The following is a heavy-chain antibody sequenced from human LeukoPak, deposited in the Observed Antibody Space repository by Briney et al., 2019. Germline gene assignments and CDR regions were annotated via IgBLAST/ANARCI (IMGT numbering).Heavy chain of an antibody. CDR1: GFTFSSYG. D-gene: IGHD6-19*01. J-gene: IGHJ4*02. CDR3: ARVIHYSRGWPDY. Sequence: PGRSLRLSCAASGFTFSSYGMHWVRQAPGKGLEWVAVIWYDGSNKYYADSVKGRFTISRDNSKNTLYLQMNSLRAEDTAVYYCARVIHYSRGWPDYWGQGTLVTVSS. V-gene: IGHV3-33*08. CDR2: IWYDGSNK.